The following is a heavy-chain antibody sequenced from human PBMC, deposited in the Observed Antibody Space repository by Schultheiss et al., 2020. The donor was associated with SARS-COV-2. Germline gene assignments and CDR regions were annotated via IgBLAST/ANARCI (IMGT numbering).Heavy chain of an antibody. Sequence: GESLKISCAASGFTFSSYWMHWVRQAPGKGLVWVSRINSDGSYTRYADSVKGRFTISRDNAKNTLYLQMNSLRAEDTAVYYCTTGYSSGWWEDRDVWGQGTTVTVSS. D-gene: IGHD6-19*01. J-gene: IGHJ6*02. CDR3: TTGYSSGWWEDRDV. CDR2: INSDGSYT. V-gene: IGHV3-74*01. CDR1: GFTFSSYW.